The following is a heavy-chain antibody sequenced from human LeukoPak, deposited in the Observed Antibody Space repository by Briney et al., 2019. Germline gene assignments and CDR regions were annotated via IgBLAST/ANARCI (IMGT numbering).Heavy chain of an antibody. D-gene: IGHD1-26*01. Sequence: SETLSLTCTVSGGSISSYYWSWIRQPPGKGLEWIGYIYYSGSTNYNPSLKSRVTISVDTSKNQFSLKLSSVTAADTAVYCCASSNPRGSHHSVFDYWGQGTLVTVSS. CDR3: ASSNPRGSHHSVFDY. V-gene: IGHV4-59*01. CDR2: IYYSGST. J-gene: IGHJ4*02. CDR1: GGSISSYY.